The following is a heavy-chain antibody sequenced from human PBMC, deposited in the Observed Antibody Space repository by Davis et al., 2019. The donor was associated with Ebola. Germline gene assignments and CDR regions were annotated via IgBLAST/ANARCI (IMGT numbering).Heavy chain of an antibody. Sequence: GESLKISCKTSGYSFTTYWIGWVRQMPGKGLEWMGLIYPGDSDTRYNPSFQGHVTLSVDKSISTAYLQWSSLKASDTAMYYCARQGYCNSTSCNNWFDPWGQGTLVTVAS. J-gene: IGHJ5*02. CDR1: GYSFTTYW. CDR2: IYPGDSDT. CDR3: ARQGYCNSTSCNNWFDP. D-gene: IGHD2-2*01. V-gene: IGHV5-51*01.